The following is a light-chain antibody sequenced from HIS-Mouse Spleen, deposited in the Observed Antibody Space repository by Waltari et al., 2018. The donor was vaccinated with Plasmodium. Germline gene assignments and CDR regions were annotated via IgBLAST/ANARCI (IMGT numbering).Light chain of an antibody. CDR2: QDS. V-gene: IGLV3-1*01. Sequence: SYELTQPPSVSVSPGQTASIPRSGDQLGDKYGCWYQQKPGQSPVLVIYQDSKRPSGIPERFSGSNSGNTATLTISGTQAMDEADYYCQAWDSSTVVFGGGTKLTVL. CDR3: QAWDSSTVV. CDR1: QLGDKY. J-gene: IGLJ2*01.